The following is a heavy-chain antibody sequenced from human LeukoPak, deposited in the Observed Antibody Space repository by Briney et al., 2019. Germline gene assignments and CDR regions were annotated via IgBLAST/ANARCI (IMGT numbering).Heavy chain of an antibody. CDR1: GGTFSSYA. Sequence: ASVKVSCKASGGTFSSYAISWVRQAPGQGLEWMGRIIPILGIANYAQKFQGRVTITADKSTSTAYMELSSLRSEDTAVYYCARGLDDYGDYDLTFDYWGQGTLVTVSS. J-gene: IGHJ4*02. CDR2: IIPILGIA. D-gene: IGHD4-17*01. V-gene: IGHV1-69*04. CDR3: ARGLDDYGDYDLTFDY.